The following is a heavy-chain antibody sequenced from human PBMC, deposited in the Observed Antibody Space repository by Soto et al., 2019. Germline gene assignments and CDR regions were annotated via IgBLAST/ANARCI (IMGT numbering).Heavy chain of an antibody. Sequence: ASVKVSCKASGYTFTSYYMHWVRQAPGQGLEWMGIINPSGGSTSYAQKFQGRVTMTRDTSTSTVYMELSSLRSEDTAVYYCARDDSRWYKGYYYGMDVWGQGTTVTVSS. J-gene: IGHJ6*02. CDR2: INPSGGST. D-gene: IGHD6-13*01. V-gene: IGHV1-46*01. CDR3: ARDDSRWYKGYYYGMDV. CDR1: GYTFTSYY.